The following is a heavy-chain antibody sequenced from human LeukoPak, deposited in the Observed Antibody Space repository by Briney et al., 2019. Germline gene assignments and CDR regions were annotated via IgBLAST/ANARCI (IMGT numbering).Heavy chain of an antibody. Sequence: GRSLRLSCAASGFTFSSYAMHWVRQVPGKGLEWVAVISYDGSNKYYADSVKGRFTISRDNSKNTLYLQMNSLRAEDTAVYYCVRGVPPILPDNWFDPWGQGTLVTVSS. V-gene: IGHV3-30-3*01. CDR3: VRGVPPILPDNWFDP. J-gene: IGHJ5*02. D-gene: IGHD3-9*01. CDR2: ISYDGSNK. CDR1: GFTFSSYA.